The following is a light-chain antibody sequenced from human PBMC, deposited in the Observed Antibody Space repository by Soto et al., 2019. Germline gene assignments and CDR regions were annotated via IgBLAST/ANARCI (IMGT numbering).Light chain of an antibody. J-gene: IGLJ2*01. CDR1: RIGSQS. CDR3: QVWDSGTHSVV. V-gene: IGLV3-21*02. Sequence: SYELTQSPSVSAAPGQTARITCGGNRIGSQSAHWYQQKPGQAPVLVVYDDTDRPPGIPDRFSGSDSGNPATLTISRVEAGDEADYDCQVWDSGTHSVVFGGGTKLTVL. CDR2: DDT.